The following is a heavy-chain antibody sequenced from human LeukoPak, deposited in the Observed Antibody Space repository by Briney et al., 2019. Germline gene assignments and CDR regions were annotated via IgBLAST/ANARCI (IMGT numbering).Heavy chain of an antibody. Sequence: PSETLSLTCAVYGGSFSGYYWSWIRQPPGKGLEWIGEINHSGSTNYNPSLKSRVTISVDTSKNQFSLKLSSVTAADTAVYYCARASRRGWSKTYDYWGQGTLVTVSS. CDR2: INHSGST. CDR1: GGSFSGYY. V-gene: IGHV4-34*01. D-gene: IGHD6-19*01. J-gene: IGHJ4*02. CDR3: ARASRRGWSKTYDY.